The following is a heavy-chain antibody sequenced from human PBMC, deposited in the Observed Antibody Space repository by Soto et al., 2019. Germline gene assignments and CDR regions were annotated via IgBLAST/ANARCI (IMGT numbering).Heavy chain of an antibody. D-gene: IGHD2-2*01. CDR1: GFTFSSYD. CDR2: IGTAGDT. CDR3: ARGYCSSTSCPVYYFDY. V-gene: IGHV3-13*01. J-gene: IGHJ4*02. Sequence: SGFTFSSYDMHWVRQATGNGLEWVSAIGTAGDTYYPGSVKGRFTISRENAKNSLYLQMNSLRAGDTAVYYCARGYCSSTSCPVYYFDYWGQGTLVTVSS.